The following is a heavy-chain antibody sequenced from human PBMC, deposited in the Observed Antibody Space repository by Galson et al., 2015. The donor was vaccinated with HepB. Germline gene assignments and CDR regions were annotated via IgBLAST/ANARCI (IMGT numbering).Heavy chain of an antibody. CDR1: GGSISSGDYY. CDR2: IYYSGST. CDR3: ARDTYGSGSYPSSYGMDV. D-gene: IGHD3-10*01. Sequence: TLSLTCTVSGGSISSGDYYWSWIRQPPGKGLEWIGYIYYSGSTYYNPSLKSRVTISVDTSKNQFSLKLSSVTAADTAVYYCARDTYGSGSYPSSYGMDVWGQGTTVTVSS. V-gene: IGHV4-30-4*01. J-gene: IGHJ6*02.